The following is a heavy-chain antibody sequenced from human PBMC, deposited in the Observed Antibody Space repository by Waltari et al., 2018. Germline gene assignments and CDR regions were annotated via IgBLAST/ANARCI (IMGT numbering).Heavy chain of an antibody. CDR3: VRGPDRAKQGY. CDR2: IHPGGGT. J-gene: IGHJ4*02. V-gene: IGHV4-34*01. CDR1: GGSPSDDY. Sequence: QVLPQQWGAGLLKPSEPLSLTCVVYGGSPSDDYWNWIRQPPGKGLEWIGEIHPGGGTDYNPSLRSRVTISVETPKNQFSLRLTSVTAADTAVYYCVRGPDRAKQGYWGQGTLVSVSS. D-gene: IGHD3-22*01.